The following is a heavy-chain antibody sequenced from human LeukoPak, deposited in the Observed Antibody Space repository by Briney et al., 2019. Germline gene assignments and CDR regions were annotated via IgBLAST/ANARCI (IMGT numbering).Heavy chain of an antibody. CDR2: IYHSGRS. D-gene: IGHD2-15*01. CDR3: ARILGAYCNGGSCPDAFDI. Sequence: SETLSLTCAVSGYSLSSGYYWGWIRQHPGKGLEWIGSIYHSGRSSYNPSLKSRVTISVDTSKNQFSLRQSSVTAADTAVYYCARILGAYCNGGSCPDAFDIWGQGTKATVSS. CDR1: GYSLSSGYY. V-gene: IGHV4-38-2*01. J-gene: IGHJ3*02.